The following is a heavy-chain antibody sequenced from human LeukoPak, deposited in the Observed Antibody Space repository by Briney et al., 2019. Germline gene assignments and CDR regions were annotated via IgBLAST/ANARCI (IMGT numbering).Heavy chain of an antibody. CDR2: IIPIFGTA. J-gene: IGHJ5*02. D-gene: IGHD3-10*01. Sequence: GASVKVSCKASGYTFTSYAISWVRQAPGQGLEWMGGIIPIFGTANYAQKFQGRVTITADESTSTAYMELSSLRSEDTAVYYCARVRSASRYGSGSYYNNWFDPWGQGTLVTVSS. V-gene: IGHV1-69*13. CDR1: GYTFTSYA. CDR3: ARVRSASRYGSGSYYNNWFDP.